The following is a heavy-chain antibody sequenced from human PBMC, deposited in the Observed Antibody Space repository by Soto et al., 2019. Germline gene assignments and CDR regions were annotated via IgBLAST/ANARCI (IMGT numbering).Heavy chain of an antibody. J-gene: IGHJ6*02. Sequence: EVQLVESGGGLVQPGGSLRLSCAASGFTFSSYSMNWVRQAPGKGREWVSYISSSRSTIYYADSVKGRFTISRDNAKNALYLQMNSLRDDDTAVYYCARPEYSSSSYGMDVWGQGPTVTVSS. CDR3: ARPEYSSSSYGMDV. D-gene: IGHD6-6*01. V-gene: IGHV3-48*02. CDR1: GFTFSSYS. CDR2: ISSSRSTI.